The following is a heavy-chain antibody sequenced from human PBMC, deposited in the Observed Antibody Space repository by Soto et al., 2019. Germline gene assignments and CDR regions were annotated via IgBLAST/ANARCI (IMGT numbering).Heavy chain of an antibody. Sequence: VQLVQSGAEVKKPGASVRISCTASGISYTTYAIHWVRQAPGQGLEWMGWINAGNGDTRYSQRFQGRVTLTTDTSATTTYMDLSSLRSEDTSIYYCARAISGYVTWGRGTLVTVSS. CDR2: INAGNGDT. D-gene: IGHD5-12*01. CDR1: GISYTTYA. J-gene: IGHJ4*02. V-gene: IGHV1-3*01. CDR3: ARAISGYVT.